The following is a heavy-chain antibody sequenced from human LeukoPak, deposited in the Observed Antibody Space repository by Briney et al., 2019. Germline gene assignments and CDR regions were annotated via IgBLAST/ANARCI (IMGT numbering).Heavy chain of an antibody. J-gene: IGHJ4*02. CDR3: ARGSGSYSLYYFDY. CDR2: INHSGST. D-gene: IGHD1-26*01. Sequence: PSQTLSLTCTVSGGSISSGGYYWRWIRQPPGKGLEWIGEINHSGSTNYNPSLKSRVTISVDTSKNQFSLKLSSVTAADTAVYYCARGSGSYSLYYFDYWGQGTLVTVSS. CDR1: GGSISSGGYY. V-gene: IGHV4-39*07.